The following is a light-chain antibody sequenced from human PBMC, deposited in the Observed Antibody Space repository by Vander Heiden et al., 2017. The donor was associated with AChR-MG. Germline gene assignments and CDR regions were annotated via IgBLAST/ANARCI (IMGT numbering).Light chain of an antibody. J-gene: IGLJ2*01. CDR3: AAWDDSLNGRGV. V-gene: IGLV1-44*01. CDR1: SSNIGSNT. Sequence: QSVLTQPPSASGTPGQRVPISCSGSSSNIGSNTVNWYQQLPGTAPKLLIYSNNQRHSGVPDRFSGSKSGTSASLAISGLQSEDETDYYCAAWDDSLNGRGVFGGGTKLTVL. CDR2: SNN.